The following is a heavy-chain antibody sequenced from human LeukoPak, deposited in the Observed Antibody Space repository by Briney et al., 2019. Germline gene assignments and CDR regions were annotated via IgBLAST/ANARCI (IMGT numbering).Heavy chain of an antibody. Sequence: GGSLGLSCAASGFTFSSYAMSWVRQAPGKGLEWVSAISGSGGSTYYADSVKGRFTISRDNSKNTLYLQMNSLRAEDTAVYYCAKDPRGVGYCSSTSCYDNFDYWGQGTLVTVSS. CDR2: ISGSGGST. CDR1: GFTFSSYA. CDR3: AKDPRGVGYCSSTSCYDNFDY. J-gene: IGHJ4*02. D-gene: IGHD2-2*03. V-gene: IGHV3-23*01.